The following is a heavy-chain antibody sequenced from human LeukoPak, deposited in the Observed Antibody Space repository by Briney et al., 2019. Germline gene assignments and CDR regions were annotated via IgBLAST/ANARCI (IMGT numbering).Heavy chain of an antibody. Sequence: GGSLRLSCTASGLTFSNYATTWVRQAPGKGLEWVSSITGSGRGTYYADSVKGRFTSSRDNSKNTVHLQMNSLRAEDTAVYFCARAYNWNYFDYWGQGTLVTVSS. CDR1: GLTFSNYA. CDR3: ARAYNWNYFDY. J-gene: IGHJ4*02. CDR2: ITGSGRGT. D-gene: IGHD1-20*01. V-gene: IGHV3-23*01.